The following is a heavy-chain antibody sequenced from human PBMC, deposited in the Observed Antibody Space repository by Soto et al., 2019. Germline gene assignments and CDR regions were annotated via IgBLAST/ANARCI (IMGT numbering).Heavy chain of an antibody. V-gene: IGHV3-30-3*01. Sequence: QVQLVESGGGVVQPGRSLRLSCAASGFTFSSYAMHWVRQAPGKGLEWVAVISYDGSNKYYADSVKGRFTISRDNSKNTLYLQMNSLRAVDTAVYYAARNFGVVTPYYFDCWGQGTLVTVSS. CDR1: GFTFSSYA. CDR2: ISYDGSNK. J-gene: IGHJ4*02. D-gene: IGHD3-3*01. CDR3: ARNFGVVTPYYFDC.